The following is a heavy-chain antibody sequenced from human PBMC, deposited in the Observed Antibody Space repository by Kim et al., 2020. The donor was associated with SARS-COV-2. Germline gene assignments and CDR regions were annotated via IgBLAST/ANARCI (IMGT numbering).Heavy chain of an antibody. CDR3: AKVRNAVTTAASNY. Sequence: AEAVKGRFTISRDNAKNAVYLQMNSRRAEDTAVYYCAKVRNAVTTAASNYWGQGTLVTVSS. V-gene: IGHV3-23*01. D-gene: IGHD4-17*01. J-gene: IGHJ4*02.